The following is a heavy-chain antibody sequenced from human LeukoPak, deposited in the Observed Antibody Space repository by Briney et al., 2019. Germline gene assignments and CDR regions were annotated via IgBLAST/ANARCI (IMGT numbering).Heavy chain of an antibody. Sequence: PSETLSLTCAVYGGSFSGYYWSWIRHPPGKGLEWIGEINHSGSTNYNPSLKSRVTISVDTSKNQFSLKLSSVTAADTAVYYCARAQTHYAPFDYWGQGTLVTVSS. D-gene: IGHD3-16*01. J-gene: IGHJ4*02. CDR1: GGSFSGYY. V-gene: IGHV4-34*01. CDR2: INHSGST. CDR3: ARAQTHYAPFDY.